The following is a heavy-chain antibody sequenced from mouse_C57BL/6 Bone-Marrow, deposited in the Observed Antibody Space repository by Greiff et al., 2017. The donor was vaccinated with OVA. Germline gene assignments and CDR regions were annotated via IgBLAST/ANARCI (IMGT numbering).Heavy chain of an antibody. CDR1: GFTFSDYG. CDR2: ISSGSSTI. D-gene: IGHD1-1*01. J-gene: IGHJ2*01. CDR3: ARDYGSILDY. V-gene: IGHV5-17*01. Sequence: DVKLVESGGGLVKPGGSLKLSCAASGFTFSDYGMHWVRQAPEKGLEWVAYISSGSSTIYYADTVKGRFTISRDNAKNTLFLQMTSLRSEDTAMYYCARDYGSILDYWGQGTTLTVSS.